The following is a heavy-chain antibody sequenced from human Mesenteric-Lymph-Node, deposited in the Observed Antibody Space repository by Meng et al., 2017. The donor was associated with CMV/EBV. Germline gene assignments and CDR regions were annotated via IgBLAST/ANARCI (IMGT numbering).Heavy chain of an antibody. CDR3: AQIGSGSHY. CDR1: GFSLRTSGVG. Sequence: TLNCTFSGFSLRTSGVGVGWIRQPPGKALEWLALIYWDDDKRYSPSLKSRLTITKDTSKNQVVLTMTNMDPVDTATYYCAQIGSGSHYWGQGTLVTVSS. D-gene: IGHD3-10*01. CDR2: IYWDDDK. J-gene: IGHJ4*02. V-gene: IGHV2-5*02.